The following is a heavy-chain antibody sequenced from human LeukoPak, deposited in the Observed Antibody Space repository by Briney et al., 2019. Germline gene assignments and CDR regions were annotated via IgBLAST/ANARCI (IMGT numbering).Heavy chain of an antibody. CDR1: GFTFSSYE. CDR2: ISSSGSTI. V-gene: IGHV3-48*03. CDR3: ARAALYDSSGYCFDY. D-gene: IGHD3-22*01. J-gene: IGHJ4*03. Sequence: SGGSLRLSCAASGFTFSSYEMNWVRQAPGKGLEWVSYISSSGSTIYYADSVKGRFTISRDNAKNSLYLQMNSLRAEDTAVYYCARAALYDSSGYCFDYWGQGTMVTVSS.